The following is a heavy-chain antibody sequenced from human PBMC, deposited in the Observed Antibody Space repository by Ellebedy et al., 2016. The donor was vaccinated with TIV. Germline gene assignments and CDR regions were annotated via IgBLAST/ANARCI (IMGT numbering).Heavy chain of an antibody. J-gene: IGHJ5*02. Sequence: GESLKISCAASGFTFSNYDMHWVRQATGKGLEWVSSIGTAGDTYYPGSVKGRFTISRENAKNSLFLQMNSLRDGDTAVYYCARGRYGPWGQGTLVTVSS. CDR1: GFTFSNYD. V-gene: IGHV3-13*01. D-gene: IGHD3-10*01. CDR2: IGTAGDT. CDR3: ARGRYGP.